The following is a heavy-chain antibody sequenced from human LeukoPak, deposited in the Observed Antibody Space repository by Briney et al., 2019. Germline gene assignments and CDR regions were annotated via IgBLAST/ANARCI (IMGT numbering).Heavy chain of an antibody. D-gene: IGHD3-10*01. J-gene: IGHJ4*02. CDR3: ARHRGRYYDSGSYYYFDY. CDR2: VYYTGST. Sequence: XXTLSLTCTVSGGSISSSGYYWGWIRQPPGKGLEWVGSVYYTGSTFYNPSLKSRVTTSVDTSKNHFSLNLSSVTAADTAVYYCARHRGRYYDSGSYYYFDYWGQGTLVTVSS. CDR1: GGSISSSGYY. V-gene: IGHV4-39*02.